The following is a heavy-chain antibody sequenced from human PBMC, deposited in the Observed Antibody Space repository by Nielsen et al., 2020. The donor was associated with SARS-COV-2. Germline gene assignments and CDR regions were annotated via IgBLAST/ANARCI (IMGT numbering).Heavy chain of an antibody. Sequence: GGSLRLSCAASGFTFTNSWMSWVRQPPGKGLEWVGRIKSKIDGVTMDYAAPVQGRFTISRDDSKNTLFLQLTGLKTDDVAVYYCATDRSYGEGNDFDIWGQGTMVTVSS. CDR2: IKSKIDGVTM. CDR1: GFTFTNSW. CDR3: ATDRSYGEGNDFDI. J-gene: IGHJ3*02. V-gene: IGHV3-15*01. D-gene: IGHD3-16*02.